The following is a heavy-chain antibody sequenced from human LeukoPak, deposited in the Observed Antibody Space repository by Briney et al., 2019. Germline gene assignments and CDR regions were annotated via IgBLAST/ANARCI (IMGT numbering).Heavy chain of an antibody. CDR1: GFPFSSYD. D-gene: IGHD5-12*01. CDR2: ISGSGDST. Sequence: GGSLRLSSEASGFPFSSYDMSWVRQAPGKGLDWVSAISGSGDSTYYADSVEGRCTSSRDNSKDALYLQMNSLRAEDTAVYYCARVGYSGYDYDYWGQGTLVTVSS. CDR3: ARVGYSGYDYDY. J-gene: IGHJ4*02. V-gene: IGHV3-23*01.